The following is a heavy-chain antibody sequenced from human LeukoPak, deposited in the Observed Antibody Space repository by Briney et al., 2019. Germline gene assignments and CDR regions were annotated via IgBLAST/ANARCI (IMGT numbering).Heavy chain of an antibody. V-gene: IGHV3-30*03. J-gene: IGHJ4*02. Sequence: GWSLRLSCAASGFTFSSYGMHWVRQAPGKGLEWVAVISYDGSNKYYADSVRGRFTISRDNSKNTLYLQMNSLRAEDTAVYYCARGQFRFSSYDSSGFDYWGQGTLVTVSS. CDR1: GFTFSSYG. CDR3: ARGQFRFSSYDSSGFDY. D-gene: IGHD3-22*01. CDR2: ISYDGSNK.